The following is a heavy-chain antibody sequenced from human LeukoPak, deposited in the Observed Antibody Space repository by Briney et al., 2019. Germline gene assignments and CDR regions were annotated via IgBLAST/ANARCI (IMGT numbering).Heavy chain of an antibody. V-gene: IGHV3-74*01. Sequence: GGSLRLSCAASGNYWMHWVRQAPGKGLVWVSHINSDGSWTSYAGSVKGRFTISKDNAKNTVYLQMNSLRAEDTAVYYCVSFYETYWGRGTLVTVSS. J-gene: IGHJ4*02. CDR1: GNYW. D-gene: IGHD2/OR15-2a*01. CDR2: INSDGSWT. CDR3: VSFYETY.